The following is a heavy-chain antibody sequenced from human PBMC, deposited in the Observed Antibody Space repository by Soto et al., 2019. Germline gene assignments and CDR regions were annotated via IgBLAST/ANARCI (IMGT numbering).Heavy chain of an antibody. CDR1: GGSISSSSYY. CDR2: IYYSGST. V-gene: IGHV4-39*01. J-gene: IGHJ6*02. Sequence: QLQLQESGPGLVKPSETLSLTCTVSGGSISSSSYYWGWIRQPPGKGLEWIGSIYYSGSTYYNPSLTSRVTISVDSSKHQYSLKRSSVTAADTAVYYWASNRRIYYYYGMDVWGQGTTVTVSS. D-gene: IGHD2-15*01. CDR3: ASNRRIYYYYGMDV.